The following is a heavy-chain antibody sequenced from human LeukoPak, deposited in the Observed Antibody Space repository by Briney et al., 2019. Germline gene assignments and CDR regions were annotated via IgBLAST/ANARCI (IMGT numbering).Heavy chain of an antibody. J-gene: IGHJ6*02. CDR1: GFTFSSYS. CDR3: ARWSDRLDV. CDR2: ISSSSSYI. Sequence: GGSLRLSCAASGFTFSSYSMNWVRQAPGKGLEWVSSISSSSSYIYYVDSVKSRFTISRDNAKNSLYLQMNSLRAEDTAVYYCARWSDRLDVWGQGTTVTVSS. V-gene: IGHV3-21*01.